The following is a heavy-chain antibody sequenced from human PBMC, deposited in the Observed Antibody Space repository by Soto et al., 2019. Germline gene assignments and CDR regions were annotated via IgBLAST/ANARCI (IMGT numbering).Heavy chain of an antibody. V-gene: IGHV3-30-3*01. CDR3: ARDTRSYYGSGRYYNP. Sequence: VGSLRLSCAASGFTFSSYAMHWVRQAPGKGLEWVAVISYDGSNKYYADSVKGRFTISRDNYKNTLYLQMNSLRAEDTAVYYCARDTRSYYGSGRYYNPWGQGPRVSVSS. CDR1: GFTFSSYA. CDR2: ISYDGSNK. J-gene: IGHJ5*02. D-gene: IGHD3-10*01.